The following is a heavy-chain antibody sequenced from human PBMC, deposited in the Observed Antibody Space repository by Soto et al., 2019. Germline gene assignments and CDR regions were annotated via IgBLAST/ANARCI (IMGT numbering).Heavy chain of an antibody. D-gene: IGHD2-21*01. V-gene: IGHV1-8*01. CDR1: GYNFASYD. Sequence: QVQLVQSGAEVKTPGASVKVSCKASGYNFASYDINWVRQAPGQGLEWMGWMNPNSGNTGYAQKLQGRLTMTSDTALSIGHMVMSSLRNEDTAVYYCARSDGYNFNWLDSWGQGTLVTVSP. CDR2: MNPNSGNT. J-gene: IGHJ5*01. CDR3: ARSDGYNFNWLDS.